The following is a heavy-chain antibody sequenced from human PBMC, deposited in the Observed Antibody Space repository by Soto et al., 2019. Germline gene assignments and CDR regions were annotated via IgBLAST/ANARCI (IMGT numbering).Heavy chain of an antibody. CDR2: ISYDGSNK. CDR1: GFTFSSYD. J-gene: IGHJ6*02. D-gene: IGHD3-10*01. V-gene: IGHV3-30*18. CDR3: AKVPRVFGSGSYPYYYYGMDV. Sequence: GGSLRLSCAASGFTFSSYDMHWVRQAPGKGLEWVAVISYDGSNKYYADSVKGRFTISRDNSKNTLYLQMNSLRAEDTAVYYCAKVPRVFGSGSYPYYYYGMDVWGQGTTVTVSS.